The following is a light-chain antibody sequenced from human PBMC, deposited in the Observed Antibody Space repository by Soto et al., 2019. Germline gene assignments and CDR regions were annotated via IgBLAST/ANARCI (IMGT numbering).Light chain of an antibody. CDR3: QQRSNWPPVT. Sequence: EIVLTQSPATLSLSPGERATLSCRASQSVSSYLAWYQQKPGQAPRLLIYDASNRATGIPARFSGSGSGTDFTLNISSLEPEDFAIYDCQQRSNWPPVTFGGGTKVEIK. CDR2: DAS. V-gene: IGKV3-11*01. CDR1: QSVSSY. J-gene: IGKJ4*01.